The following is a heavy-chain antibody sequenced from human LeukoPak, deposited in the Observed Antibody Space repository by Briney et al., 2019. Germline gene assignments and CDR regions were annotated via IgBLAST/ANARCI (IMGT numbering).Heavy chain of an antibody. D-gene: IGHD6-13*01. Sequence: ASMKVSCKASGDTFTSYGISWVRHPPGQGLEWVGWISAYNGNTNYAQTLQGRVTTTTDTSTSTAYMELRSLRSDDAAVYYCARDRGSSWYYDWGQGTLVTVSS. CDR2: ISAYNGNT. V-gene: IGHV1-18*01. J-gene: IGHJ4*02. CDR3: ARDRGSSWYYD. CDR1: GDTFTSYG.